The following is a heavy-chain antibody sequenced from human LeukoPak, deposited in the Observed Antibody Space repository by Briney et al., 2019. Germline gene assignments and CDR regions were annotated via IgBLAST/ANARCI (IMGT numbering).Heavy chain of an antibody. J-gene: IGHJ5*02. CDR3: AREVAVADNWFDP. D-gene: IGHD6-19*01. CDR2: INSDGSST. V-gene: IGHV3-74*01. Sequence: GGSLRLFCAASGFTFSSYWMHWVRQAPGKGLVWVSRINSDGSSTSYADSVKGRFTISRDNAKNTLYLQMNSLRAEDTAVYYCAREVAVADNWFDPWGQGTLVTVSS. CDR1: GFTFSSYW.